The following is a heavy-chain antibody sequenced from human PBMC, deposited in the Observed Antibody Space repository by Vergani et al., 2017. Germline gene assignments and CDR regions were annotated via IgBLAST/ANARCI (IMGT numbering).Heavy chain of an antibody. CDR3: TRATTVTSREIDD. J-gene: IGHJ4*02. D-gene: IGHD4-17*01. Sequence: EVQLVESGGGLVQPGRSLRLSCTASGFTFGDYAMSWVRQAPGKGLEWVGFIRSKAYGGTTEYAASVKGRFTISRDDSKSIAYLQMNSLKTEDTAVYYCTRATTVTSREIDDWGQGTLVTVSS. CDR2: IRSKAYGGTT. V-gene: IGHV3-49*04. CDR1: GFTFGDYA.